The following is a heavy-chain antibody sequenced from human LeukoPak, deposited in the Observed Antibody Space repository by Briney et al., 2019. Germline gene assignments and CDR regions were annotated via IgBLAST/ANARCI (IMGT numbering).Heavy chain of an antibody. V-gene: IGHV3-74*01. J-gene: IGHJ4*02. D-gene: IGHD2-21*02. CDR1: GFTFSSYW. CDR3: AKGLGVTGRPRGFDY. CDR2: INSDGSST. Sequence: GGSLRLSCAASGFTFSSYWMHWVRQAPGKGLVWVSRINSDGSSTSYADSVKGRFTISRDNSKNTLYLQMNSLRAEDTAVYYCAKGLGVTGRPRGFDYWGQGTLVTVSS.